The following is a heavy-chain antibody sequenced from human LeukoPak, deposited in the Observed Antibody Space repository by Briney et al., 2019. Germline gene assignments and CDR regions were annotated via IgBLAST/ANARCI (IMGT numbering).Heavy chain of an antibody. V-gene: IGHV3-7*03. CDR2: IKEDGTET. Sequence: GGSLRLSCAASGFMFSSNWMSWVRLAPGKGLEWVANIKEDGTETYYVDSVKGRFTISRDNAQNSLYLQMNSLRVEDTAVYYCAKEGRSLQTYWGQGTLVTVSS. J-gene: IGHJ4*02. CDR3: AKEGRSLQTY. CDR1: GFMFSSNW. D-gene: IGHD5-24*01.